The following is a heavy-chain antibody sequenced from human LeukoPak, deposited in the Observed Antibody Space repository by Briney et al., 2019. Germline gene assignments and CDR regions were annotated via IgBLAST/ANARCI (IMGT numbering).Heavy chain of an antibody. V-gene: IGHV4-4*07. Sequence: SETLSLTCSVSGGSISSSYWSWIRQPAGKGLEWIGRIYTSVSTIYNPSLNSRVTISVDTSKNQFSLKLSSVTAADTAVYYCARGIAAAGGYFDYWGQGTLVTVSS. J-gene: IGHJ4*02. CDR3: ARGIAAAGGYFDY. CDR1: GGSISSSY. CDR2: IYTSVST. D-gene: IGHD6-13*01.